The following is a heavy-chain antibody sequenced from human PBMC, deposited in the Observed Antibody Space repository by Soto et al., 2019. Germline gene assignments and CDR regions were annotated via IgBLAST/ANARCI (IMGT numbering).Heavy chain of an antibody. Sequence: EVQLVESGGGLVQPGGSLRLSCAASGFTFSNSDMHWVRQGTGKGLEWVSAIGAAGDTYYPGSVKGRFIISRENAKNSLYLQINRLRAEDTAVYYCVREGYCSSPTCYVDWYFDLWGRGTLVTVSS. CDR2: IGAAGDT. J-gene: IGHJ2*01. CDR3: VREGYCSSPTCYVDWYFDL. CDR1: GFTFSNSD. D-gene: IGHD2-2*01. V-gene: IGHV3-13*04.